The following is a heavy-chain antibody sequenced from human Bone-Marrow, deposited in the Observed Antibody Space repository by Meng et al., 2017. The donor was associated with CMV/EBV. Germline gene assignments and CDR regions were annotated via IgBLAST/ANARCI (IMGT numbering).Heavy chain of an antibody. D-gene: IGHD3-16*01. Sequence: ASVKVSCKASGGTFSSYAISWVRQAPEQGLEWMGGIIANRGGTSYAQKFQGRVTMTRDTSISTAYMELSRLTSDDTAVYYCAPEVADTHYFDYWGQGTLVTVSS. CDR2: IIANRGGT. J-gene: IGHJ4*02. CDR1: GGTFSSYA. CDR3: APEVADTHYFDY. V-gene: IGHV1-2*02.